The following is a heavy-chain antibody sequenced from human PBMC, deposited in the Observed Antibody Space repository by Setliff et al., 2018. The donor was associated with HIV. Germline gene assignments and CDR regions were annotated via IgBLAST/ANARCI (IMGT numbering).Heavy chain of an antibody. CDR2: AFYSDNT. D-gene: IGHD6-19*01. J-gene: IGHJ1*01. CDR1: GSSISSGTYY. CDR3: AREDRHQWLVGGGYFQH. Sequence: SETLSLTCIVSGSSISSGTYYWGWIRQPPGKGLEYIGSAFYSDNTYYKPSLKNRVTISVDTSKNQFSLKLTSVTAADTAVYYCAREDRHQWLVGGGYFQHWGQGTLVTVSS. V-gene: IGHV4-39*07.